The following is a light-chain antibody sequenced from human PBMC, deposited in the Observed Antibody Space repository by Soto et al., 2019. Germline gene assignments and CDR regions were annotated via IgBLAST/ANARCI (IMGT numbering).Light chain of an antibody. CDR1: QRVSSSY. CDR2: DAS. Sequence: EIVLTQSPGTLSLSPGERATLSCRASQRVSSSYLAWYQHKPGQAPRLVIYDASRRATGIPDRFSGSGSGTDFTLTISRLEPEDFAVYYCQQYGSSGTFGQGTTV. CDR3: QQYGSSGT. J-gene: IGKJ1*01. V-gene: IGKV3-20*01.